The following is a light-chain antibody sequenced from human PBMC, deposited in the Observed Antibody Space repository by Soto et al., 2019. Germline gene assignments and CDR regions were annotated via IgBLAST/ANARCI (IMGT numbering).Light chain of an antibody. CDR3: QQSYNTPPIT. Sequence: DIQVTQSPSSLSASVGDIVTITCRASQAITSYLNWYQQKPGKAPQLLIYGASRLQSGVPSRFSGSGYGTDFTLTITSLQPEDFATHYCQQSYNTPPITFGQGTRLEI. CDR2: GAS. CDR1: QAITSY. J-gene: IGKJ5*01. V-gene: IGKV1-39*01.